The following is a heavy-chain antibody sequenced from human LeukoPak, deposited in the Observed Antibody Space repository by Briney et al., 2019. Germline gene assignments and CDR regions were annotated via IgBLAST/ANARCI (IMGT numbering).Heavy chain of an antibody. D-gene: IGHD3-16*02. CDR3: ARDLSEDYIWGSYRPDYFDY. CDR2: ISSSSTYI. J-gene: IGHJ4*02. Sequence: SGGSLRLSCAASGFTFSSYSMNWVRQAPGKGLEWVSSISSSSTYIYYADSVKGRFTISRDNAKNSLYLQMNSLRAEDTAVYYCARDLSEDYIWGSYRPDYFDYWGQGTLVTVSS. CDR1: GFTFSSYS. V-gene: IGHV3-21*01.